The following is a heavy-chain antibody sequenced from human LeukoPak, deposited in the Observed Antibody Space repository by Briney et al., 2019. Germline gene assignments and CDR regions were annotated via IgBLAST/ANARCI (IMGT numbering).Heavy chain of an antibody. Sequence: GGSLRLSCATSGFTFSSYGVHWVRQAPGKGLEWVAVIWYDGSNKYYADSVKGRFTISRDNAKNTVYLQMNSLRAEDTAVYYCVSFYETYWGRGTLVTVSS. D-gene: IGHD2/OR15-2a*01. CDR2: IWYDGSNK. V-gene: IGHV3-33*03. J-gene: IGHJ4*02. CDR1: GFTFSSYG. CDR3: VSFYETY.